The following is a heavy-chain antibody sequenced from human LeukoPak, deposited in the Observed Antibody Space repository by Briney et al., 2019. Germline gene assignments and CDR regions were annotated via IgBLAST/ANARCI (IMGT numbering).Heavy chain of an antibody. CDR1: GYTFTSYG. J-gene: IGHJ4*02. CDR3: ARDAKGDYDILTGYYRYFDY. CDR2: ISVYTGKT. V-gene: IGHV1-18*01. D-gene: IGHD3-9*01. Sequence: ASVKVSCKASGYTFTSYGISWVRQAPGQGLEWMGWISVYTGKTYHAQKFQARVTMTTDTSTSTAYMELRSLRSDDTAVYYCARDAKGDYDILTGYYRYFDYWGQGTLVTVSS.